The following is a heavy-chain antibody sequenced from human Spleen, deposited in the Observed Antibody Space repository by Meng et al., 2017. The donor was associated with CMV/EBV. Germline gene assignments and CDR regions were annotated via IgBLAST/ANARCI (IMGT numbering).Heavy chain of an antibody. V-gene: IGHV3-23*01. CDR2: ISGSGSTT. D-gene: IGHD3-9*01. CDR1: GFKFSSFV. CDR3: ARAYDTLTPFDH. Sequence: GGSLRLSCAASGFKFSSFVMSWVRQAPGKGLEWVSSISGSGSTTYYADSVKGRFTISRDFSSDTLYLQMSNLRADDTANYYCARAYDTLTPFDHWGQGSLVTVSS. J-gene: IGHJ4*02.